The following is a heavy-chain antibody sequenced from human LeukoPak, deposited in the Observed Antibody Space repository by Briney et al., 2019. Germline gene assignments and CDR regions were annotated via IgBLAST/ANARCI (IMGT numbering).Heavy chain of an antibody. CDR1: GSTFSSYA. J-gene: IGHJ6*02. V-gene: IGHV1-69*04. Sequence: SVKVSCKASGSTFSSYAISWVRQAPGQGLEWMGRIIPIFGIANYAQKFQGRVTITADKSTSTAYMELSSLRSEDTAVYYCARDRRVAARPGTYYYYYYGMDVWGQGTTVTVSS. CDR2: IIPIFGIA. D-gene: IGHD6-6*01. CDR3: ARDRRVAARPGTYYYYYYGMDV.